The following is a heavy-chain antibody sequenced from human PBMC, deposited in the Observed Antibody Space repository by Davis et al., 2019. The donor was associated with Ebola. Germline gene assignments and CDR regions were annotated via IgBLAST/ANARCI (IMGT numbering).Heavy chain of an antibody. CDR2: INHSGST. V-gene: IGHV4-34*01. D-gene: IGHD2-15*01. CDR1: GGSFSGID. J-gene: IGHJ4*02. CDR3: ATERCVGGSC. Sequence: SETLSLTCAVYGGSFSGIDWTWIRQPPGKGLEWIGQINHSGSTNYNPSLKSRVTISIDTSKRQVSLKLSSVTAADTAVYYCATERCVGGSCWGQGTLVTVSS.